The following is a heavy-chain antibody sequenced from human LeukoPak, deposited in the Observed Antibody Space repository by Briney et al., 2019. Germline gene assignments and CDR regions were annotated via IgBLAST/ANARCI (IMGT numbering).Heavy chain of an antibody. J-gene: IGHJ4*02. CDR1: GFTFSSYG. D-gene: IGHD5-18*01. CDR2: ICYDGSNK. V-gene: IGHV3-33*01. CDR3: ARDSYTAMGPFDY. Sequence: PGRSLRLSCAASGFTFSSYGMPWVRQAPAKGLELVAVICYDGSNKYYADSVKGRFTISRDNSKNTLYLQMNSLRTQDTAVYYCARDSYTAMGPFDYWGQGTLVTVSS.